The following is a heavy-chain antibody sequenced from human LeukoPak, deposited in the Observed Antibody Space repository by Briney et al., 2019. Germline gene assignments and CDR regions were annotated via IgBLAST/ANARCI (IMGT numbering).Heavy chain of an antibody. D-gene: IGHD3-22*01. J-gene: IGHJ4*02. V-gene: IGHV4-39*07. CDR3: ARALIVVVIPFFDY. CDR1: GGSISSSSYY. CDR2: IYYSGST. Sequence: SETLSLTCTVSGGSISSSSYYWGWIRQPPGKGLEWIGSIYYSGSTYYNPSLKSRVTISVDTSKNQFSLKLSSVTAADTAVYYCARALIVVVIPFFDYWGQGTLVTVSS.